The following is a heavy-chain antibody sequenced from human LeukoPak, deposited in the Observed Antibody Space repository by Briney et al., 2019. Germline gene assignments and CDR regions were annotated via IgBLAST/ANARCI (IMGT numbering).Heavy chain of an antibody. CDR3: AKDRPYDFWSGYSDY. V-gene: IGHV3-30*02. Sequence: PGGSLRLSCAASGFTFSSYGMHWVRQAPGKGLEWVAFIRYDGSNKYYADSVKGRFTISRDNSKNTLYLQMNSLRAEDTAVYYCAKDRPYDFWSGYSDYWGQGTLVTVSS. CDR2: IRYDGSNK. D-gene: IGHD3-3*01. CDR1: GFTFSSYG. J-gene: IGHJ4*02.